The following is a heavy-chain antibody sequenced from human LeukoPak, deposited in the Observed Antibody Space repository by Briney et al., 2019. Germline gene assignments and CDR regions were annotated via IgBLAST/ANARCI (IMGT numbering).Heavy chain of an antibody. D-gene: IGHD3-10*01. CDR1: GGPISSGDYY. J-gene: IGHJ4*02. CDR3: ARTMVRGVFDY. CDR2: IDYTGST. Sequence: SETLSLTCTVSGGPISSGDYYWSWMRQPPGKGLEWIGYIDYTGSTNYNPPLKSRVTISVDTSKSQFSLKEYSVTAADTAVYYCARTMVRGVFDYWGQGILVTVSS. V-gene: IGHV4-30-4*01.